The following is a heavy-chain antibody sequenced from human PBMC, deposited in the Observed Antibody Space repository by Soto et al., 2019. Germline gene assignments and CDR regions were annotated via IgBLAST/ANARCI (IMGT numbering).Heavy chain of an antibody. D-gene: IGHD1-1*01. J-gene: IGHJ5*02. Sequence: GESLKLSCKGSGYSFTSYWIGWVRQMPGKGLEWMGIIYPGDSDTRYSPSFQGQVTISADKSISTAYLQWSSLKASDTAMYYCARHAVWNDEPENWFDPWGQGTLVTVS. CDR2: IYPGDSDT. CDR1: GYSFTSYW. CDR3: ARHAVWNDEPENWFDP. V-gene: IGHV5-51*01.